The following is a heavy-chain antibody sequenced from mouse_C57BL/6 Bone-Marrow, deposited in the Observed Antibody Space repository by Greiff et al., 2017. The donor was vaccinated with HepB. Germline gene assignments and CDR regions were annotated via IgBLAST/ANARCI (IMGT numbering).Heavy chain of an antibody. CDR1: GFTFSSYA. D-gene: IGHD2-4*01. J-gene: IGHJ3*01. V-gene: IGHV5-4*01. Sequence: EVQLVESGGGLVKPGGSLKLSCAASGFTFSSYAMSWVRQTPEKRLEWVATISDGGSYTYYPDNVKGRFTISRDNAKNNLYLQMSHLKSEDTAMYYCARASYYDYGAYWGQGTLVTVSA. CDR2: ISDGGSYT. CDR3: ARASYYDYGAY.